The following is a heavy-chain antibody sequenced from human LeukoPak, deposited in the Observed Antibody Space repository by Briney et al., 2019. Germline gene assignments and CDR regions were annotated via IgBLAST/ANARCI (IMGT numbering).Heavy chain of an antibody. Sequence: ASVKVSCKASGYTFTGYNMHWVRQAPGQGLEWMEWINPNSGGTNYAQKFQGRVTMTRDTSISTAYMELSRLRSDDTAVYYCARVSGPLRYFDDWGQGTLVTVSS. CDR1: GYTFTGYN. V-gene: IGHV1-2*02. CDR2: INPNSGGT. CDR3: ARVSGPLRYFDD. D-gene: IGHD3-9*01. J-gene: IGHJ4*02.